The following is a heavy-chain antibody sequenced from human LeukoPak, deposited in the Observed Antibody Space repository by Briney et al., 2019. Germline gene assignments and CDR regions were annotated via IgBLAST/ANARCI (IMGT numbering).Heavy chain of an antibody. J-gene: IGHJ6*02. CDR1: GGSFSGYY. V-gene: IGHV4-34*01. CDR2: INHSGST. CDR3: ARGKGYYYYYGMDV. Sequence: PSETLSLTCAVYGGSFSGYYWSWIRQPPGKGLEWIGEINHSGSTNYNPSLKSRVTISVDTSKNQFSLKLSSVTAAGTAVYYCARGKGYYYYYGMDVWGQGTTVTVSS.